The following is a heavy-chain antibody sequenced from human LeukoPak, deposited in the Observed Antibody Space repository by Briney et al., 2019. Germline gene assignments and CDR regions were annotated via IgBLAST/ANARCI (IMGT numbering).Heavy chain of an antibody. CDR1: GYTFTGYY. CDR3: APAKVTTRIDYYGMDV. Sequence: ASVTVSCKASGYTFTGYYMHWVRQAPGQGLEWMGWINPNSGGTNYAEKFQGRVTINRDTSNSTAYMELSRVRSDDTAVYYCAPAKVTTRIDYYGMDVWGQGTTVTVSS. D-gene: IGHD4-17*01. V-gene: IGHV1-2*02. J-gene: IGHJ6*02. CDR2: INPNSGGT.